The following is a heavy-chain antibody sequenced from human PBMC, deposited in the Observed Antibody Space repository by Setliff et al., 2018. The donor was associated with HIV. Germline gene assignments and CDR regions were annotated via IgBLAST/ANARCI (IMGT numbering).Heavy chain of an antibody. D-gene: IGHD5-18*01. CDR1: GFSLSTSGVG. J-gene: IGHJ4*02. V-gene: IGHV2-70*01. CDR2: IYWDDDK. Sequence: GSGPTLVNPTQTLTLTCTFSGFSLSTSGVGVGWIRRPPGKALEWLAVIYWDDDKFYSTSLKTRLTISKDTSKNQVVLTMTNMDPVDTATYYCARYGYGFDYWGQGTLVTVSS. CDR3: ARYGYGFDY.